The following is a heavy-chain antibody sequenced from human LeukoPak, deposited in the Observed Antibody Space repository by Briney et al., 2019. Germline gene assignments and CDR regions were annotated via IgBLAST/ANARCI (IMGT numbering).Heavy chain of an antibody. Sequence: SETLSLTCTVSGDSISSSYWSWLRQPAGKGLEWIGRIYISGYTNYNPSLKSRVTMSVDTSKNQFSLNVRSVTAADTAVYYCARDCSGGSCYEGVLDNWGQGTLVTVSS. D-gene: IGHD2-15*01. V-gene: IGHV4-4*07. J-gene: IGHJ4*02. CDR2: IYISGYT. CDR3: ARDCSGGSCYEGVLDN. CDR1: GDSISSSY.